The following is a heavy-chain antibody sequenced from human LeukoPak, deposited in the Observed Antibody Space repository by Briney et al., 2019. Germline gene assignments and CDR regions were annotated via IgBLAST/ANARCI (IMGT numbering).Heavy chain of an antibody. V-gene: IGHV3-21*01. CDR3: ARREGWGSYRQDY. Sequence: GGSLRLSCAASGFTFSSYSMNWVRQAPGKGLEWVSSISSSSSYIYYADSVKGRFTISRDNAKNSLYLQMNSLRAEDTAVYYCARREGWGSYRQDYWGQGTLVTVSS. CDR1: GFTFSSYS. J-gene: IGHJ4*02. CDR2: ISSSSSYI. D-gene: IGHD3-16*02.